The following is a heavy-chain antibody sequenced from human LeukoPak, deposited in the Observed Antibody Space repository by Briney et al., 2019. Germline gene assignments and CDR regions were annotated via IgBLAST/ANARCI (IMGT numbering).Heavy chain of an antibody. CDR1: GFTFSNYG. J-gene: IGHJ4*02. Sequence: GGSLTLTCAASGFTFSNYGIHWVRQAPGKGLEWVAAISYDGKNTHYTDSVKGRFTLSRDNSKNTLYLQMTSLRGDDTAVYYCAKRGDFTGTDCYYFDYWGQGTSVTVSS. D-gene: IGHD2-21*02. CDR2: ISYDGKNT. CDR3: AKRGDFTGTDCYYFDY. V-gene: IGHV3-30*18.